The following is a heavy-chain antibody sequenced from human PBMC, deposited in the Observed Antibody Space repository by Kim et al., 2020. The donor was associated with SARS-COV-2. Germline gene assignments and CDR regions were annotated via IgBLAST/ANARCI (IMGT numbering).Heavy chain of an antibody. Sequence: SVKVSCKASGGTFSSYAISWVRQAPGQGPEWMGRIIPFLDIATYAEKFQGRVTITADRSTNIAYLQLSSLRSEDTAVYYCAREGLGSSAPDSYFDFWGLGTLVTVSS. CDR2: IIPFLDIA. J-gene: IGHJ4*02. V-gene: IGHV1-69*04. D-gene: IGHD3-10*01. CDR3: AREGLGSSAPDSYFDF. CDR1: GGTFSSYA.